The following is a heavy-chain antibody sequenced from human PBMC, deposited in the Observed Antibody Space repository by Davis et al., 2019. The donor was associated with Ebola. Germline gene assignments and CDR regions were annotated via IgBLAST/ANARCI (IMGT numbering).Heavy chain of an antibody. CDR2: IIPILGIA. Sequence: SVKVSCKASGGTFSSSWVRQAPGQGLEWMGRIIPILGIANYAQKFQGRVTITADKSTSTAYMELSSLRSEDTAVYYCARQVLRFLEWLLFDGMDVWGQGTTVTVSS. J-gene: IGHJ6*02. CDR1: GGTFSS. V-gene: IGHV1-69*02. CDR3: ARQVLRFLEWLLFDGMDV. D-gene: IGHD3-3*01.